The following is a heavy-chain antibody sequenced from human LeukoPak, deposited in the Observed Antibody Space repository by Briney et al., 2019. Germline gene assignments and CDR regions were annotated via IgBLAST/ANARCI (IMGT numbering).Heavy chain of an antibody. CDR1: GFTFRTYA. D-gene: IGHD6-19*01. CDR3: AAVAGYYYYAMDV. CDR2: TGSNGVT. V-gene: IGHV3-23*01. Sequence: GSLRLSCTGSGFTFRTYAFSWVRQAPGKGLEWVSATGSNGVTYYADSVTGRFTISRDKSKNTLYLQMNSLRAEDTAVYYCAAVAGYYYYAMDVWGQGTTVTVPS. J-gene: IGHJ6*02.